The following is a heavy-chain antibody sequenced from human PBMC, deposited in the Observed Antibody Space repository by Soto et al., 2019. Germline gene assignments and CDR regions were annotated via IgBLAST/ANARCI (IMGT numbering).Heavy chain of an antibody. CDR1: GGSISSYY. Sequence: SETLSLTCTVSGGSISSYYWSWIRQPPGKGLEWIGYIYYSGSTNYNPSLKSRVTISVDTSKNQFSLKLSSVTAADTAVYYCARHSPEWFTYYYYMDVWGKGTTVTVSS. V-gene: IGHV4-59*08. CDR3: ARHSPEWFTYYYYMDV. D-gene: IGHD3-3*01. CDR2: IYYSGST. J-gene: IGHJ6*03.